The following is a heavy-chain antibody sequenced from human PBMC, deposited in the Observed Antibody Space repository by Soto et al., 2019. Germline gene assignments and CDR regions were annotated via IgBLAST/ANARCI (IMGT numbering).Heavy chain of an antibody. CDR1: GYTFSSYD. V-gene: IGHV1-8*01. Sequence: ASVKVSCKASGYTFSSYDINWVRQATGQGLEWMGWMNPNSGNTGYAQKFQGRVTMTRNTSISTAYMELSSLRSEDTAVYYCARHVMGARGWVNEPLWGQGTLVTVSS. CDR2: MNPNSGNT. J-gene: IGHJ4*02. CDR3: ARHVMGARGWVNEPL. D-gene: IGHD1-1*01.